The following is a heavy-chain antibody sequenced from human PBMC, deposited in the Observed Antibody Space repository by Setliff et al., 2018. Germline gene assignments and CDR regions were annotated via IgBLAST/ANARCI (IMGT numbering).Heavy chain of an antibody. V-gene: IGHV1-18*01. CDR3: ARSIALFGVDVVSCYFDH. Sequence: ASVKVSCKASGYTFSNYGVTWVRQAPGQGLEWMGWVTVYNGNTKYAQNLQGRVTMTTDTSTSTAYMDLRSLRSDDTAVYYCARSIALFGVDVVSCYFDHWGQGTLVTVSS. CDR1: GYTFSNYG. D-gene: IGHD3-3*01. CDR2: VTVYNGNT. J-gene: IGHJ4*02.